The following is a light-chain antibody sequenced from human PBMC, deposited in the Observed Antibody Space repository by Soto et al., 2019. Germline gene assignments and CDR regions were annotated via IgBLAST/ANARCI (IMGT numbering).Light chain of an antibody. CDR1: QSIDRY. Sequence: DIQMTQSPSSLSASVGDRVTITCRASQSIDRYLNWYQQKPGKAPKLLIYAASTLQSGVPSRFSGSGSGTDFTLTISCLQSEDFAVYYCQQYNNWPPITFGQGTRLEIK. V-gene: IGKV1-39*01. CDR3: QQYNNWPPIT. CDR2: AAS. J-gene: IGKJ5*01.